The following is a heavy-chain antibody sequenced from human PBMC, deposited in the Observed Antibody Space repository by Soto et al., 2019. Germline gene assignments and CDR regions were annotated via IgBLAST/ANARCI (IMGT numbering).Heavy chain of an antibody. J-gene: IGHJ4*02. V-gene: IGHV3-30*18. CDR1: GITFTTYG. CDR2: VSYDGSHK. CDR3: AKEIYPRTVLDSSSPWGDY. D-gene: IGHD6-6*01. Sequence: QVQLVQSGGGVIQPGKSLRLSCAASGITFTTYGMHWVSQTPGKGLEWVAVVSYDGSHKYYADSVKGRFTISRDDSKNTLYLQMNSLRVEDTAVYYCAKEIYPRTVLDSSSPWGDYRGQGTLVTVSS.